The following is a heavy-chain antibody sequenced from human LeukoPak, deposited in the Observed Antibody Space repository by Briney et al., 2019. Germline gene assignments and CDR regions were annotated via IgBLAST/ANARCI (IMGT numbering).Heavy chain of an antibody. V-gene: IGHV3-30*18. CDR3: AKDLRDYYYYYGMDV. J-gene: IGHJ6*04. CDR1: GFTFSSYG. CDR2: ISYDGSNK. Sequence: GGSLRLSCAASGFTFSSYGMHWVRQAPGKGLEWVAVISYDGSNKYYADSVKGRFTISRDNSKNTLYLQMNSLRAVDTAVYYCAKDLRDYYYYYGMDVWGKGTTVTVSS.